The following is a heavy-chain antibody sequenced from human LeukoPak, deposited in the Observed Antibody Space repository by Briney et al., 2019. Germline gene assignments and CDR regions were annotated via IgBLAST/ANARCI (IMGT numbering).Heavy chain of an antibody. CDR1: GYTFTSYY. D-gene: IGHD3-16*01. Sequence: ASVKVSCKASGYTFTSYYMHWVRQAPGQGLEWMGIINPSGGSTCYAQKFQGRVTMTRDTSTSTVYMELSSLRSEDTAVYYCARVGPENYFDYWGQGTLVTVSS. V-gene: IGHV1-46*01. CDR3: ARVGPENYFDY. J-gene: IGHJ4*02. CDR2: INPSGGST.